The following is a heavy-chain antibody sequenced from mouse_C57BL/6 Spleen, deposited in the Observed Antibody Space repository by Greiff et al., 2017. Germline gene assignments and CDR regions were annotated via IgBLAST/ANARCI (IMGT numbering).Heavy chain of an antibody. CDR1: GFSLTSYG. V-gene: IGHV2-6*03. CDR2: IWSDGST. J-gene: IGHJ3*01. D-gene: IGHD2-4*01. CDR3: ARTAGDYDAWFAY. Sequence: QVQLQQSGPGLVAPSQSLSITCTVSGFSLTSYGVHWVRQPPGKGLEWLVVIWSDGSTTYNSALKSRLSISKDNSKCQVFLKMNSLQTDDTSMYYCARTAGDYDAWFAYWGQGTLVTVSA.